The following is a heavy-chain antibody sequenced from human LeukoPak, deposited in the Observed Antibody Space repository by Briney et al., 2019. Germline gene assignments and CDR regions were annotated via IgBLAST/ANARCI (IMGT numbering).Heavy chain of an antibody. V-gene: IGHV3-23*01. CDR3: AKGGRWRFNAFDI. D-gene: IGHD3-3*01. CDR2: ISGSGGST. CDR1: GLTFSSYA. Sequence: PGGSLRLSCAASGLTFSSYAMSWVRQAPGKGLEWVSTISGSGGSTYYADSVKGRFTISRDNSKNTLYLQMNSLRAEDTAVYYCAKGGRWRFNAFDIWGQGTMVTVSS. J-gene: IGHJ3*02.